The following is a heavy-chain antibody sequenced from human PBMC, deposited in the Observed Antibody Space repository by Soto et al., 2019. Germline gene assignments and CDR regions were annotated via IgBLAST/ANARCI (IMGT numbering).Heavy chain of an antibody. CDR1: GFTFSNYW. D-gene: IGHD7-27*01. CDR3: VSSGGFDH. J-gene: IGHJ5*02. Sequence: EVQLMESGGGLVQPGGSLRLSCVASGFTFSNYWMHWVRQAPGKGLVWVSRINSDGSTRSYAESVKGRFTISRDNVKNTRYLKMNRLRAEDTAVYYCVSSGGFDHWGQGTLVTVSS. V-gene: IGHV3-74*01. CDR2: INSDGSTR.